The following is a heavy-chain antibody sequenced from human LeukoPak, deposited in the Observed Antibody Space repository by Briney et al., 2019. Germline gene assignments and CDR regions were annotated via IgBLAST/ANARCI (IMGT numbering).Heavy chain of an antibody. CDR1: GFTFSDHY. CDR3: ARADYGGFDY. D-gene: IGHD4-17*01. V-gene: IGHV3-72*01. CDR2: TRNKANSYTT. Sequence: PGGSLRLSCAASGFTFSDHYTDWVRQAPGKGLEWVGRTRNKANSYTTEYAASVKGRFTISRDDSRNSLYLQMNGLKTEDTAVYYCARADYGGFDYWGQGTLVTVSS. J-gene: IGHJ4*02.